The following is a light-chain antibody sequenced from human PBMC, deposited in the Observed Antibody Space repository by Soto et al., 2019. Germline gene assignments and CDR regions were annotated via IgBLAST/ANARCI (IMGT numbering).Light chain of an antibody. V-gene: IGKV1-33*01. CDR3: QEYENLPGVT. CDR2: DAS. CDR1: QDISNY. Sequence: DIQMTQSPSSLSASVGDRVTITCQASQDISNYLNWYQQKPGKAPKLLIYDASDLETGVPSRFSGSGFGKNFTFTISSLQPEDISTDYWQEYENLPGVTFGPGNKVDIK. J-gene: IGKJ3*01.